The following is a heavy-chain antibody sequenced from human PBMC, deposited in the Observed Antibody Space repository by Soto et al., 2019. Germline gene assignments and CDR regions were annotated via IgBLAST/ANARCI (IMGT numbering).Heavy chain of an antibody. CDR1: GGSFSGYY. CDR2: INHSGST. Sequence: ASETLSLTCAGYGGSFSGYYWSWFRQPPGKGLEWIGEINHSGSTNYNPSLKSRVTISVDTSKNQFSLKLSSVTAADTAVYYCARGNPVPLDYWGQGTLVTVSS. CDR3: ARGNPVPLDY. D-gene: IGHD4-17*01. J-gene: IGHJ4*02. V-gene: IGHV4-34*01.